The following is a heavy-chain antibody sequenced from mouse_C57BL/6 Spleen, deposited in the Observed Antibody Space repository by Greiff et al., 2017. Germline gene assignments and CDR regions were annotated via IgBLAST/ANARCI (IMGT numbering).Heavy chain of an antibody. Sequence: QVQLKQPGAELVKPGASVKLSCKASGYTFTSYWMQWVKQRPGQGLEWIGEIDPSDSYTNYNQKFKGKATLTVDPSSSTAYMQLSSLTAEDSAVYYCARRAQATTWFAYWGQGTLVTVSA. V-gene: IGHV1-50*01. J-gene: IGHJ3*01. CDR1: GYTFTSYW. CDR2: IDPSDSYT. D-gene: IGHD3-2*02. CDR3: ARRAQATTWFAY.